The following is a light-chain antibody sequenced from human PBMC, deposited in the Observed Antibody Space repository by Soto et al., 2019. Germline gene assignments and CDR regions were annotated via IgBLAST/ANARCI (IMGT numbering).Light chain of an antibody. J-gene: IGKJ4*01. CDR3: QQGYSIILP. CDR2: SAS. V-gene: IGKV1-39*01. CDR1: QSISDY. Sequence: DILLTQSPSSLSASIGDTVTITCRASQSISDYVNWWQYKPQKAPRLLISSASNLHNGVPSRFSGSGSGSDFTLTIRTLQLEDSATYYCQQGYSIILPFGGGTKVEI.